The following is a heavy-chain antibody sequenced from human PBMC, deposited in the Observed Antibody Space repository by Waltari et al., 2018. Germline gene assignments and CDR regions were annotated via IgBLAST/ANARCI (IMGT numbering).Heavy chain of an antibody. CDR2: IYYSGST. CDR1: GGSISSSY. J-gene: IGHJ4*02. Sequence: QVQLQESGPGLVKPSETLSLTCTVSGGSISSSYWSWIRQPPGKGLEWIGYIYYSGSTNYNPSLKSRVTISVDTSKNQFSLKLSSVTAADTAVYYCARALGGRGPFDYWGQGTLVTVSS. CDR3: ARALGGRGPFDY. V-gene: IGHV4-59*01.